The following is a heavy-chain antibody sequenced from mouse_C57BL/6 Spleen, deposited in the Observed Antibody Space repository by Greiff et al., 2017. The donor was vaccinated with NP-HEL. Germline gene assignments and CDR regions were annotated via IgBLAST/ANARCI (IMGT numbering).Heavy chain of an antibody. V-gene: IGHV1-26*01. CDR1: GYTFTDYY. Sequence: VQLQQSGPELVKPGASVKISCKASGYTFTDYYMNWVKQSHGKSLEWIGDINPNNGGTSYNQKFKGKATLTVDKSSSTAYMELRSLTSEDSAVYYCASSYSNYVGYWGQGTTLTVSS. CDR3: ASSYSNYVGY. D-gene: IGHD2-5*01. J-gene: IGHJ2*01. CDR2: INPNNGGT.